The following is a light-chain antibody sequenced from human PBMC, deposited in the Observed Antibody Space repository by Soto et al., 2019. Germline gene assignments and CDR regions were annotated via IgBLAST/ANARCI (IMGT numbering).Light chain of an antibody. CDR2: DAS. CDR3: QQYNSYYALT. V-gene: IGKV1-5*01. CDR1: QSISSW. J-gene: IGKJ4*01. Sequence: DIQMTQSPSTLPASVGDRVTMTCRASQSISSWLAWYQQKPWKAPKLLIYDASSLEIGVPSRFSGSGSGTEFTRTISSLQPDDFATYYRQQYNSYYALTFGGGTKVEIK.